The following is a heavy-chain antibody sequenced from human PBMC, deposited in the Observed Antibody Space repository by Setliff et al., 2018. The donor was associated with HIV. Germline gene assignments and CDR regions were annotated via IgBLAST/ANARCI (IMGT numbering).Heavy chain of an antibody. CDR2: INPSGGGT. V-gene: IGHV1-46*01. Sequence: VASVKVSCKASGYTFTSYYMHWVRRAPGQGLEWMGIINPSGGGTTYARKFQGRVTVTRDTSTTTVYMELSGLRSGDTAVYYCARATEAGTIDYWGQGTRVTVSS. J-gene: IGHJ4*02. CDR3: ARATEAGTIDY. CDR1: GYTFTSYY. D-gene: IGHD1-1*01.